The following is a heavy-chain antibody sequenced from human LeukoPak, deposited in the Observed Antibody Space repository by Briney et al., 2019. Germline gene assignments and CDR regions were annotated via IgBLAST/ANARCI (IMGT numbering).Heavy chain of an antibody. V-gene: IGHV4-39*01. CDR3: ARQGPAVRPYYYYGMDV. CDR1: GGSFSGSTYY. J-gene: IGHJ6*02. Sequence: SETLSLTCTVSGGSFSGSTYYWGWLRQSPGMGLEWFGSSYHSGSTYYKPSLKSRVTISVDPSQNQFSLKLSSVAAADTAVYYCARQGPAVRPYYYYGMDVWGQGTTVTVSS. D-gene: IGHD6-6*01. CDR2: SYHSGST.